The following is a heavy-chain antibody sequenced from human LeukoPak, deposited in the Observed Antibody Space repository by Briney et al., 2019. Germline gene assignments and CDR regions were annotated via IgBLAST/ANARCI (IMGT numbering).Heavy chain of an antibody. CDR1: GYTFTSYY. V-gene: IGHV1-46*01. CDR2: INPSGGST. Sequence: GASVKVSCKASGYTFTSYYMHWVRQAPGQGLEWMGIINPSGGSTSYAQKFQGRVTMTRDTSTSTAYMELRSLRSDDTAVYYCARVTGRGPNNDYWGQGTLVTVSS. CDR3: ARVTGRGPNNDY. J-gene: IGHJ4*02. D-gene: IGHD2/OR15-2a*01.